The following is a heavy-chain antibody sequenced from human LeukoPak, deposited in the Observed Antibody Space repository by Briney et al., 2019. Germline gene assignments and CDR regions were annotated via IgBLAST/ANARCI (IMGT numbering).Heavy chain of an antibody. Sequence: GGSLRLSCAASGFTFSSYGMHWVRQAPGKGLEWVAVIWYDGSNKYYADSVKGRFTISRDNAKNSLYLQMNSLRAEDTALYYCAKDFGYGDYFDYWGQGTLVTVSS. CDR1: GFTFSSYG. CDR3: AKDFGYGDYFDY. V-gene: IGHV3-33*03. D-gene: IGHD4-17*01. J-gene: IGHJ4*02. CDR2: IWYDGSNK.